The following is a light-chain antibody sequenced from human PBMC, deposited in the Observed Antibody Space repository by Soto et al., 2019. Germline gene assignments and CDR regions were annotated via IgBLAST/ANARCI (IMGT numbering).Light chain of an antibody. CDR2: YAS. CDR1: QSVSNY. Sequence: EVVLTQSPATLSLSPGERAILSCRASQSVSNYLVWYQQKPGQAPRLLIFYASTSSTGIPARFSGSGSETDFSLSISSREPEDFAVYYCHQYTSWPPVFSHGTKVDIK. V-gene: IGKV3-11*01. J-gene: IGKJ3*01. CDR3: HQYTSWPPV.